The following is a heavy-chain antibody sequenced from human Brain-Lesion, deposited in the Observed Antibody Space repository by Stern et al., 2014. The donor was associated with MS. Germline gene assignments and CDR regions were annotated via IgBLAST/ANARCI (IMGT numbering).Heavy chain of an antibody. D-gene: IGHD3-10*01. Sequence: QVQLVQSGGGVVQPGRSLRLSCVASGFTFKNYGIHWVRQAPGKGLEWVAVISYDGNNKYYAESVKGRFTISRGNSRNTLYLQLNSLRVEDTAVDYCAKDQGVVIDGKYHYFGMDVWGQGTTVTVSS. CDR2: ISYDGNNK. J-gene: IGHJ6*02. CDR3: AKDQGVVIDGKYHYFGMDV. CDR1: GFTFKNYG. V-gene: IGHV3-30*18.